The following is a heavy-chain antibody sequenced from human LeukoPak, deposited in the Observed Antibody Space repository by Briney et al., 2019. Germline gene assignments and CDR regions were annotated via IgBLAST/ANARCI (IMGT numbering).Heavy chain of an antibody. CDR3: ARGGFYGDYVGY. Sequence: PGGSLRLSCAASGFTFSSYSMNWVRQAPGKGLEGVSFISSSSSYIYYADSVKGRFTISRDNAKNSLYLQMNSLRAEDTAVYYRARGGFYGDYVGYWGQGTLVTVSS. V-gene: IGHV3-21*01. CDR1: GFTFSSYS. J-gene: IGHJ4*02. CDR2: ISSSSSYI. D-gene: IGHD4-17*01.